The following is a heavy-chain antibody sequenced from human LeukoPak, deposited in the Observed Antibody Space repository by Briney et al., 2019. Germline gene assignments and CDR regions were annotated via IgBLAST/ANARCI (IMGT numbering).Heavy chain of an antibody. V-gene: IGHV4-39*07. J-gene: IGHJ4*02. CDR3: ARLGVGLATYYYDSSGFDY. CDR2: IYYSGST. Sequence: SETLSLTCTVSGGYISSSSYYWGWIRQPPGKGLEWIGSIYYSGSTYYHPSLKSRVTISVDTSKNQFSLKLSSVTAAETAVYYCARLGVGLATYYYDSSGFDYWGQGTLVTVSS. D-gene: IGHD3-22*01. CDR1: GGYISSSSYY.